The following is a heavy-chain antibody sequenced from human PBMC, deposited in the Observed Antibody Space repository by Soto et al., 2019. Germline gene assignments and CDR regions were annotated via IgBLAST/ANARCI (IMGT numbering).Heavy chain of an antibody. J-gene: IGHJ6*02. D-gene: IGHD1-26*01. V-gene: IGHV3-30-3*01. CDR2: ISYDGSNK. CDR3: ARDVESGSSQYYYYSYGMDV. Sequence: GGSMRLSCAASGVTFSSYAMHGVRQDPGKGLEWVAVISYDGSNKYYADSVKGRFTISRDNSKNTLYLQMNSLRAEDTAVYYCARDVESGSSQYYYYSYGMDVWGQRTTVTVSS. CDR1: GVTFSSYA.